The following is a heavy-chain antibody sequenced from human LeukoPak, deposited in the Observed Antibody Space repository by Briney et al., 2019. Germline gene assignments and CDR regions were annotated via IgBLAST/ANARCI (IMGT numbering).Heavy chain of an antibody. CDR3: ARYNSAWKTDDY. Sequence: PGGSLRLSCTTSGFSFGDYAMSWVRQAPGKGLEWVSYIRSKSYGGTTEYDPSVRGRFSISRDDSKSIAYLQMNSLRAEDTAVYFCARYNSAWKTDDYWGQGTLVTVSS. CDR1: GFSFGDYA. J-gene: IGHJ4*02. V-gene: IGHV3-49*04. D-gene: IGHD6-19*01. CDR2: IRSKSYGGTT.